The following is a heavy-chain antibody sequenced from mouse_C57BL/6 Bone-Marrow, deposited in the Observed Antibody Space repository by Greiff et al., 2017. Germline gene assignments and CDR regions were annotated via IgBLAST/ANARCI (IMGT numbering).Heavy chain of an antibody. CDR3: AREGNSWFAY. CDR1: GYTFTDYY. D-gene: IGHD2-1*01. Sequence: EVQLQQSGPVLVKPGASVKMSCKASGYTFTDYYMNWVKQSHGKSLEWIGGINPYNGGTSYNQKFKGKATLTVDKSSSTAYMELKSLTSEDAAVYYCAREGNSWFAYWGQGTLVTVSA. J-gene: IGHJ3*01. CDR2: INPYNGGT. V-gene: IGHV1-19*01.